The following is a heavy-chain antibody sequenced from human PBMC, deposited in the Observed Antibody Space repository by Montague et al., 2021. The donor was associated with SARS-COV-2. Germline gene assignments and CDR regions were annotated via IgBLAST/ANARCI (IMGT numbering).Heavy chain of an antibody. D-gene: IGHD3-10*01. CDR2: IYYSGST. V-gene: IGHV4-59*12. Sequence: SETLSLTCTVSGGSISSYYWSWIRQPPGKGLEWIGYIYYSGSTNYNPSLKSRVTISVDTSKNQFSLKLSSVTAADTAVYYCARGRLILLWFGELLSGGDYYGMDVWGQGTTVTVSS. J-gene: IGHJ6*02. CDR3: ARGRLILLWFGELLSGGDYYGMDV. CDR1: GGSISSYY.